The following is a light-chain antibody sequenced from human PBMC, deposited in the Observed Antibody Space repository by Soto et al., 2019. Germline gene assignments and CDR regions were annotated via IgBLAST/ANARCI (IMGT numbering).Light chain of an antibody. J-gene: IGKJ1*01. CDR2: MAS. V-gene: IGKV1-5*03. Sequence: IQMTQSPSTLYSSLGDRVTITCRASQSITNWLAWYQQKPGKAPKPLIYMASSLESGVPSRFSGSGGGTELTLTISSLQPEDFATYYCQQYYRQATFGQGTKV. CDR1: QSITNW. CDR3: QQYYRQAT.